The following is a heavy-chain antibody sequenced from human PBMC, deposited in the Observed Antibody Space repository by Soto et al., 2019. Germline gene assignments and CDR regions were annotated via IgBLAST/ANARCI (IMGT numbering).Heavy chain of an antibody. D-gene: IGHD3-10*01. J-gene: IGHJ3*02. V-gene: IGHV3-30*18. CDR3: AKERGVLDAFDI. CDR1: GFTSSSFV. CDR2: ISSDGNNQ. Sequence: QVQLVESGGGVVQPGRSLRLSCAASGFTSSSFVIHWVRQAPGKGLEWLAVISSDGNNQYYADSVKGRFTISRDNSKNTLYLQVNSLRAEDTAVYFCAKERGVLDAFDIWGQWTMVTVSS.